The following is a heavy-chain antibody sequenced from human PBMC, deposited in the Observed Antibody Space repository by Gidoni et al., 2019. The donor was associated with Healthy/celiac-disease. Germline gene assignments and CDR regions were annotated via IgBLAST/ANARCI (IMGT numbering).Heavy chain of an antibody. J-gene: IGHJ1*01. V-gene: IGHV1-69*01. CDR2: IIPIFGTA. CDR3: ARDGTTTVTTGVRFQH. D-gene: IGHD4-17*01. Sequence: QGQLVQSGAEVKKPGSSVKVSCKASGGTFSSYAISWVRQAHGQGLEWMGGIIPIFGTANYAQKFQGRVTITADESTSTAYMELSSLRSEDTAVYYCARDGTTTVTTGVRFQHWGQGTLVTVSS. CDR1: GGTFSSYA.